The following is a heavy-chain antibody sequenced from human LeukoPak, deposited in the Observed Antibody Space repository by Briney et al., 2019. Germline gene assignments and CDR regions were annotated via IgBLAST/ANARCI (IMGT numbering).Heavy chain of an antibody. CDR3: ARDGSGGGWKFLDH. CDR2: IWYEDTNR. D-gene: IGHD3-10*01. J-gene: IGHJ4*02. CDR1: GFRFNFYG. Sequence: GGSLRLSCAASGFRFNFYGMHWVRQAPGKGLDWVAVIWYEDTNRFYADSVKGRFTISRDDSENTVDLQIDGLRADDTAVYYCARDGSGGGWKFLDHWGQGTRVTVSS. V-gene: IGHV3-33*04.